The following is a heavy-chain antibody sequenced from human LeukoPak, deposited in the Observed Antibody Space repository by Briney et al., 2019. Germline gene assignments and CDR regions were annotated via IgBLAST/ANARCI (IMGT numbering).Heavy chain of an antibody. Sequence: NFYYSGSAEYNPSLKSRVTISVDTSKNQFSLKLRSVTAADTAVYYCARVGGITMIVVLITDAFDIWGQGTMVTVSS. D-gene: IGHD3-22*01. V-gene: IGHV4-39*07. CDR2: FYYSGSA. CDR3: ARVGGITMIVVLITDAFDI. J-gene: IGHJ3*02.